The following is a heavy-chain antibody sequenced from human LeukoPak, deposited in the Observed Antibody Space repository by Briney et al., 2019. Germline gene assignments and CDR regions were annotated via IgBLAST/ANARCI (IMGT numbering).Heavy chain of an antibody. D-gene: IGHD5-18*01. CDR2: INPSGGSR. CDR3: ARPDTAMAFDY. V-gene: IGHV1-46*01. J-gene: IGHJ4*02. CDR1: GYPFTTYY. Sequence: ASVKVSCKASGYPFTTYYIHWVRQAPGQGLEWMGIINPSGGSRNYAQKFQGRVTMTRDMSTSTVYMELSSLRSEDTAVYYCARPDTAMAFDYWGQGTLVTVSS.